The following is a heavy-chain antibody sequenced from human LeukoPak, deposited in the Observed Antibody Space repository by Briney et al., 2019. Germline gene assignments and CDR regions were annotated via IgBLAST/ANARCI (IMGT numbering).Heavy chain of an antibody. J-gene: IGHJ5*02. V-gene: IGHV1-8*02. CDR1: GGTFSSYA. Sequence: ASVTVSCTASGGTFSSYAISWVRQATGQGLEWMGWMNPNSGNTGYAQKFQGRVTMTRNTSISTAYMELSSLRSEDTAVYYCARGRSGRRWFDPWGQGTLVTVSS. CDR3: ARGRSGRRWFDP. CDR2: MNPNSGNT. D-gene: IGHD3-10*01.